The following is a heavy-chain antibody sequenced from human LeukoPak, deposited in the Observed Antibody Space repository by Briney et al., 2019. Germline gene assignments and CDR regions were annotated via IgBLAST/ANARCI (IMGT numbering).Heavy chain of an antibody. D-gene: IGHD6-19*01. V-gene: IGHV6-1*01. J-gene: IGHJ4*02. Sequence: SQTLSLTCAISGDSVSSNSAAWNWIRQSPSRGLEGLGRAYYRSKWYNDYAVSVKSRITINPDRSKNQFSLKLSSVTAADTAVYYCAREGYSSGWTLFDYWGQGTLVTVSS. CDR3: AREGYSSGWTLFDY. CDR2: AYYRSKWYN. CDR1: GDSVSSNSAA.